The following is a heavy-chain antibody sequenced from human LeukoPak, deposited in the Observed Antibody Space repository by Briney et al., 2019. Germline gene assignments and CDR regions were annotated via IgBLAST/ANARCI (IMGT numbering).Heavy chain of an antibody. CDR3: ARDNYGSGSYYLPFDY. D-gene: IGHD3-10*01. J-gene: IGHJ4*02. V-gene: IGHV6-1*01. CDR2: TYYRSKWYN. CDR1: GDSFSSNSAA. Sequence: SQTLSLTCAISGDSFSSNSAAWNWIRQSPSRGLEWLGRTYYRSKWYNDYAVSVKSLITINPDRSKNQFSLQLNSVTPEDTAVYYCARDNYGSGSYYLPFDYWGQGTLVTVSS.